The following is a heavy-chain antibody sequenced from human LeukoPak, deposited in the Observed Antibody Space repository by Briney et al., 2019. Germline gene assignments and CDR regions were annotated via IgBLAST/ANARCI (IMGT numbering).Heavy chain of an antibody. V-gene: IGHV4-34*01. Sequence: SETLSLTCAVYGGSFSGYYWSWIRQPPGKGLEWIGEINHSGSTNYNPSLKSRVTISVDTSKKQFSLKLSSVTAVDTAVYYCARKIDSSGYFSWGQGILVTVSS. CDR2: INHSGST. CDR1: GGSFSGYY. J-gene: IGHJ4*02. CDR3: ARKIDSSGYFS. D-gene: IGHD3-22*01.